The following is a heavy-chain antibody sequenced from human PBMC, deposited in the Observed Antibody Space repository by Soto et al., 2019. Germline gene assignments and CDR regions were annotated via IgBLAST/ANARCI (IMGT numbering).Heavy chain of an antibody. V-gene: IGHV4-59*01. Sequence: QVQLQESGPGLVKPSETLSLTCTVSGGSISSFYWSWIRQPPGKGLEYIGYISYTGGTNYNPSLNGRVPIPVDTSKNQFSLKLSSVTAADTAVYDCARDGSGSYSSPFDYWGQGTLVTVSS. D-gene: IGHD3-10*01. CDR2: ISYTGGT. CDR1: GGSISSFY. J-gene: IGHJ4*02. CDR3: ARDGSGSYSSPFDY.